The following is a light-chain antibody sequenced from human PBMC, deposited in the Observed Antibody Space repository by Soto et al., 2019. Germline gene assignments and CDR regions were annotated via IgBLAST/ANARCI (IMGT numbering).Light chain of an antibody. CDR2: DVS. J-gene: IGLJ1*01. V-gene: IGLV2-14*01. Sequence: QSVLTQPASVSGSPGQSITISCTGTSSDVGGYNYVSRYQQHPGKAPKLMIYDVSDRPSGVSNRFSGSKSGNTASLTISGLQAEDEADYYCSSFTSRNTYVFGTGTKVTVL. CDR1: SSDVGGYNY. CDR3: SSFTSRNTYV.